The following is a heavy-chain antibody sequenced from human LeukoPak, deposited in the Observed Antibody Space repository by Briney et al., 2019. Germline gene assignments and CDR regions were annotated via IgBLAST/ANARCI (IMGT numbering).Heavy chain of an antibody. V-gene: IGHV3-21*01. J-gene: IGHJ4*02. CDR3: ALGDYGAPFDY. CDR2: ISSSSSYI. D-gene: IGHD4-17*01. CDR1: GFTFSSYS. Sequence: GGSLRLSCAASGFTFSSYSMNWVRQAPGKGLEWVSSISSSSSYIYYADSVKGRFTISRDNAKNSLYLQMNSLRAEDTAVYYCALGDYGAPFDYWGQGTLVTASS.